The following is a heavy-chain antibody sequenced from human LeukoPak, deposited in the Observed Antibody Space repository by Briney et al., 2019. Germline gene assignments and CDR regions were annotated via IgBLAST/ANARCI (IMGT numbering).Heavy chain of an antibody. Sequence: PGGSLRLSCAASGLTFSSYWMHWVRHAPGKGVVWVSRIDSDGSSTIYADSVKGRFTISRDNAKNTEYVQMNSLRAEDTAVYYCARVRSSAWSYFDYWGQGTLVTVSS. D-gene: IGHD6-19*01. J-gene: IGHJ4*02. V-gene: IGHV3-74*01. CDR1: GLTFSSYW. CDR3: ARVRSSAWSYFDY. CDR2: IDSDGSST.